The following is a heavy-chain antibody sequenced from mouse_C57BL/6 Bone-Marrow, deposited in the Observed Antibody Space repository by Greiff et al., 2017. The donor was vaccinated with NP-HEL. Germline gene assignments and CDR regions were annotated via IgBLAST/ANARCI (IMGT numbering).Heavy chain of an antibody. Sequence: EVKLMESGGGLVQPGGSLKLSCAASGFTFSDYYMYWVRQTPEKRLEWVAYISNGGGSTYYPDTVQGRFTISRDNAKNTLYLKMSRLKSEDTAMYYCARDYDGYYGLPFAYWGQGTLVTVSA. CDR2: ISNGGGST. CDR1: GFTFSDYY. D-gene: IGHD2-3*01. V-gene: IGHV5-12*01. J-gene: IGHJ3*01. CDR3: ARDYDGYYGLPFAY.